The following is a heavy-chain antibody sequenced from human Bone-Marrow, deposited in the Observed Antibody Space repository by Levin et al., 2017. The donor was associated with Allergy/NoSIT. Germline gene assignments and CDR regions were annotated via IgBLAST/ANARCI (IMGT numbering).Heavy chain of an antibody. V-gene: IGHV3-74*01. CDR3: ARGHSLAD. Sequence: GESLKISCAASGFTFSTYWMHWVRQPPGKGLVWLARFNSDGTSTSYADSVKGRFTISRDNAKNTLYLQVNSLRAEDTAVYYCARGHSLADWGQGTLVTVSS. CDR1: GFTFSTYW. D-gene: IGHD3-16*01. CDR2: FNSDGTST. J-gene: IGHJ4*02.